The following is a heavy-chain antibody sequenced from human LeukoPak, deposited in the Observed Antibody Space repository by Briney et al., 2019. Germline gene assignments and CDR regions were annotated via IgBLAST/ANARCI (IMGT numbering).Heavy chain of an antibody. CDR1: GYNFTSHW. V-gene: IGHV5-51*01. Sequence: GGSLEISCKGSGYNFTSHWSGWVRQLPGKGREWMGIIYAGDSDSRQSPSLRGQVTISADKSINTAYLQWNSLKASDTAMYYCARGHHVVVATATWASDAFDLWGQGTMVTVSS. CDR3: ARGHHVVVATATWASDAFDL. J-gene: IGHJ3*01. CDR2: IYAGDSDS. D-gene: IGHD2-21*02.